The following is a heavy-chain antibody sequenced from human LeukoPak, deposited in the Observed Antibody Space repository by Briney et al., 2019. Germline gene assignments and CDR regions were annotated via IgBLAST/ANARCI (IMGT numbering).Heavy chain of an antibody. V-gene: IGHV4-30-4*01. CDR3: ARSSYDFWSGTQLTLPNWFDP. J-gene: IGHJ5*02. CDR1: GGSISSGDYY. CDR2: IYYSGST. D-gene: IGHD3-3*01. Sequence: SETLSLTCTVSGGSISSGDYYWSWIRQPPGKGLEWIGYIYYSGSTYYNPSLKSRVTISVDTSKNQFSLKLSSVTAADTAVYYCARSSYDFWSGTQLTLPNWFDPWGQGTLVTVS.